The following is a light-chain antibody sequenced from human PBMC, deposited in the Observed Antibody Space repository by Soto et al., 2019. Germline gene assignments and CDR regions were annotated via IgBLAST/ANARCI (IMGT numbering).Light chain of an antibody. J-gene: IGLJ1*01. V-gene: IGLV2-14*01. CDR2: EVS. CDR1: SSDVGGYNY. CDR3: SSYTSSSPRV. Sequence: QSALTQPASVSGSPGQSITISCTGTSSDVGGYNYVSWYQQHPGKASKLMIYEVSNRPSGVSNRFSGSKSGNTASLTISGLQAEDEADYYCSSYTSSSPRVFGTGTKVTVL.